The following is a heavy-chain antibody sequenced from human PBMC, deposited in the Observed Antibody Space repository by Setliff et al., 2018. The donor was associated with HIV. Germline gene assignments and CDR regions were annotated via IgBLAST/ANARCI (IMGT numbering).Heavy chain of an antibody. J-gene: IGHJ4*02. D-gene: IGHD2-8*02. V-gene: IGHV2-5*02. CDR3: AHKHGYSTGWLDY. Sequence: LVNPTQTLTVTCAFSGFSLSTTGVGVGWIRQSPGKALEWLALIYWDDTKRYSPSLKNRLDIYKDTSKNQVVLTMTNMDPSDSGKYFCAHKHGYSTGWLDYWGQGALVTVSS. CDR1: GFSLSTTGVG. CDR2: IYWDDTK.